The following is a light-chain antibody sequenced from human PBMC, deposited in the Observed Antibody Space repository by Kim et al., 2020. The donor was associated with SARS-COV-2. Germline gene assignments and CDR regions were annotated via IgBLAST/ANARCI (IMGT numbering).Light chain of an antibody. CDR1: STNIGAGYD. CDR2: GNT. Sequence: VTISCSGSSTNIGAGYDVHWYQQLPGTAPRLLISGNTNRPSGVPDRFSASKSGISASLAIAGLQAEDEAEYYCQSYDTRLTGSVVFGGGTKLTVL. V-gene: IGLV1-40*01. J-gene: IGLJ2*01. CDR3: QSYDTRLTGSVV.